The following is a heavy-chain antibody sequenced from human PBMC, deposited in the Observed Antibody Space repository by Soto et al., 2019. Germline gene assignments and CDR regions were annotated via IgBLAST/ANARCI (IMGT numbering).Heavy chain of an antibody. Sequence: SETLSLTCAVSGGSISSGGYSWSWIRQPPGKGLEWIGYIYHSGSTYYNPSLKSRVTISVDTSKNQFSLKLSSVTAADTAVYYCARLLRRYISYWGQGTLVTVSS. CDR3: ARLLRRYISY. CDR1: GGSISSGGYS. J-gene: IGHJ4*02. V-gene: IGHV4-30-2*03. CDR2: IYHSGST. D-gene: IGHD3-16*02.